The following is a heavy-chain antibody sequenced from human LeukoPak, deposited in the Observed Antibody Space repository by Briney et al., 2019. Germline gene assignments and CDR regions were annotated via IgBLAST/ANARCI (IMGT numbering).Heavy chain of an antibody. V-gene: IGHV3-21*01. Sequence: GGSLRLSCAASGFTFSSYSMNWVRQAPGKGLEWFSSISSSSSYIYYADSVKGRFTISRDNAKNSLYLQMNSLRAEDTAVYYCARSTSGWFGELLPYYYYYMDVWGKGTTVTASS. J-gene: IGHJ6*03. CDR3: ARSTSGWFGELLPYYYYYMDV. D-gene: IGHD3-10*01. CDR1: GFTFSSYS. CDR2: ISSSSSYI.